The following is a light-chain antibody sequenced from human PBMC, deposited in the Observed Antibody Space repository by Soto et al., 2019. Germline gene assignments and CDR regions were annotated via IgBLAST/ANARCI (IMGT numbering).Light chain of an antibody. CDR1: QDITKY. J-gene: IGKJ4*01. V-gene: IGKV1-33*01. Sequence: DIQMTQSPSSLSASVGDRVTITCQASQDITKYLSWYQQKPGKAPKLLIFDTSNLQTGVPSRFSGSGSGTDFTFTINSLQPEDIATYFCQQHDTLPLTFGGGTRVDIK. CDR3: QQHDTLPLT. CDR2: DTS.